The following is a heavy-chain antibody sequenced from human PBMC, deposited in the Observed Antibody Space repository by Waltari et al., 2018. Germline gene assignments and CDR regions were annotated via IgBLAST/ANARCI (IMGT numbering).Heavy chain of an antibody. Sequence: LVQSGAEVKKPGASVKVSCKASGYTFTSYGISWVRQAPGQGLEWMGWISAYNGNTNYAQKLQGRVTMTTDTSTSTAYRELRSLRSDDTAVYYCARAEDVWGSYRYAGADYWGQGTLVTVSS. CDR2: ISAYNGNT. V-gene: IGHV1-18*04. J-gene: IGHJ4*02. CDR3: ARAEDVWGSYRYAGADY. CDR1: GYTFTSYG. D-gene: IGHD3-16*02.